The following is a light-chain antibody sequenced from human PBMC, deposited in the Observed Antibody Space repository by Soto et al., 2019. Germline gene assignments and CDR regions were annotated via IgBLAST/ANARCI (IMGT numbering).Light chain of an antibody. CDR1: QGISSY. CDR2: NAS. Sequence: DIQMTQSPSTLSASLGDRVTITCRASQGISSYLACYQQKPGKAPKLLIYNASKLQSVVPSRFSGSGSGTEFILTSRRVQPDDFASYCWQQNDRSSNFGRGTKVDIK. CDR3: QQNDRSSN. J-gene: IGKJ4*01. V-gene: IGKV1-5*03.